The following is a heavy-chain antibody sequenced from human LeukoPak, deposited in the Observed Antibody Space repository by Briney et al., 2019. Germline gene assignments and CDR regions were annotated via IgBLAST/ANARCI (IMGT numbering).Heavy chain of an antibody. Sequence: GRSLRLSCAASGFTFSNYAIHWVRQAPGKGLEWVAVISYNGNNKYYADSVKGRFTISRDSSKNTLHLRMYSLRAEDTAVYYCARGPFSDRDLQTNAFDIWGQGTMVTVSS. J-gene: IGHJ3*02. D-gene: IGHD3-3*02. V-gene: IGHV3-30-3*01. CDR2: ISYNGNNK. CDR3: ARGPFSDRDLQTNAFDI. CDR1: GFTFSNYA.